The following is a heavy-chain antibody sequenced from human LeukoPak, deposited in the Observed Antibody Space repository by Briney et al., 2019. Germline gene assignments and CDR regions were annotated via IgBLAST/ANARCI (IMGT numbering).Heavy chain of an antibody. D-gene: IGHD2-2*01. V-gene: IGHV1-18*04. Sequence: GASVKVSCKASGYTFTTYGISWVRQAPGQGLEWMGWISAYNGNTNYAQKLQGRVTMTTDTSTSTADMELRSLRSDDTAVYYCARGAVVVPAATPFDYWGQGTLVTVSS. CDR3: ARGAVVVPAATPFDY. CDR1: GYTFTTYG. CDR2: ISAYNGNT. J-gene: IGHJ4*02.